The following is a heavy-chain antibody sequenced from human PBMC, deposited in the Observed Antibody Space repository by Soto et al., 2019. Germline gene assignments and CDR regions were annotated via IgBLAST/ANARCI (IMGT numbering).Heavy chain of an antibody. V-gene: IGHV3-30-3*01. CDR1: GFTFSSYA. CDR3: ARVLTPYCSSTSCYSGPRN. Sequence: QVQLVESGGGVVQPGRSLRLSCAASGFTFSSYAMHWVRQAPGKGLEWVAVISYDGSNKYYADSVKGRFTISRDNSKNTLYLQMNSLRAEDTAVYYCARVLTPYCSSTSCYSGPRNWGQGTLVTVSS. D-gene: IGHD2-2*01. CDR2: ISYDGSNK. J-gene: IGHJ4*02.